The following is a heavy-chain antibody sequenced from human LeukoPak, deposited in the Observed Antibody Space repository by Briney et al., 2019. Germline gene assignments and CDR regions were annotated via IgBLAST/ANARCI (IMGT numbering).Heavy chain of an antibody. Sequence: PGGSLRLSCVASGFTSSNYWMGWVRQAPGKGLEWVANIKQDGSEEDYVDSVKGRFTISRDNAKNSLYLQMNSLRAEDTAVYYCAKDRSGLTAYMDVWGKGTTVTISS. J-gene: IGHJ6*03. CDR1: GFTSSNYW. V-gene: IGHV3-7*01. CDR2: IKQDGSEE. CDR3: AKDRSGLTAYMDV. D-gene: IGHD7-27*01.